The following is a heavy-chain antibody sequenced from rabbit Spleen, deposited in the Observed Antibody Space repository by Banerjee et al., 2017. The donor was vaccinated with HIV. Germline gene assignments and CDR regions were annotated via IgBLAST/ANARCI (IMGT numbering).Heavy chain of an antibody. CDR2: IDPVFGST. J-gene: IGHJ4*01. D-gene: IGHD1-1*01. CDR1: GFSFSTGYD. V-gene: IGHV1S7*01. Sequence: QLVESGGDLVKPGASLTLICTASGFSFSTGYDMSWVRQAPGKGLEWIGYIDPVFGSTYYASWVNGRFTISSHNAHNTLYLQLNSLTAADTATYFCARDLDGVIGWNFGWWGQGTLVTVS. CDR3: ARDLDGVIGWNFGW.